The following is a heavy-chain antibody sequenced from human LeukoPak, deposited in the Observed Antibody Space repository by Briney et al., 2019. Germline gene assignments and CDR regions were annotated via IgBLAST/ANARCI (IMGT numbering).Heavy chain of an antibody. V-gene: IGHV3-21*01. CDR1: GF. J-gene: IGHJ3*02. D-gene: IGHD5/OR15-5a*01. CDR2: ISSSSSYI. Sequence: SGGSLRLSRAASGFMNWVRQAPGKGLEWVSSISSSSSYIYYSDSVKGRFTISRDNAKNSLYLQMNSLRAEDTAVYYCARSQGTIPDSVPLDIWGQGTMVTVSS. CDR3: ARSQGTIPDSVPLDI.